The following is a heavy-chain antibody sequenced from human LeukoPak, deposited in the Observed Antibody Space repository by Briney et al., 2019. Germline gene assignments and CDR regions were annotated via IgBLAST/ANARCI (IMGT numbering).Heavy chain of an antibody. CDR1: GGSFSGYY. CDR3: ARRRGKQQLARSGAYYFDY. CDR2: INHSGST. Sequence: SEALSLTCAVYGGSFSGYYWSWIRQPPGKGLEWIGEINHSGSTNYNPSLKSRVTISVDTSKNQFSLKLSSVTAADTAVYYCARRRGKQQLARSGAYYFDYWGQGTLVTVSS. V-gene: IGHV4-34*01. D-gene: IGHD6-13*01. J-gene: IGHJ4*02.